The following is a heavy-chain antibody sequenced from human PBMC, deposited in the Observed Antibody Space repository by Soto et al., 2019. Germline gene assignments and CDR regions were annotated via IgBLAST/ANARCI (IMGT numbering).Heavy chain of an antibody. J-gene: IGHJ3*01. V-gene: IGHV5-51*01. CDR1: GYSFTSYW. CDR3: VSPIPDGDAFDV. CDR2: IYPGDSDT. Sequence: PGDYLTVSCMGSGYSFTSYWICWVRQMPAKGLAWTGIIYPGDSDTRYSLSVQGKVTISADKSISTAYLQWSSLKSSDTAMYYCVSPIPDGDAFDVWVQETMVNVS.